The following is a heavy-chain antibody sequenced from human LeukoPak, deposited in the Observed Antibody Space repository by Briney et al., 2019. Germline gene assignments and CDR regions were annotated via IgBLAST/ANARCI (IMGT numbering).Heavy chain of an antibody. V-gene: IGHV1-69*06. D-gene: IGHD3-16*01. CDR2: ITPVFGTV. CDR3: ARGGTSTWPPRPFDY. J-gene: IGHJ4*02. CDR1: GGTFSSYI. Sequence: SVKVSCKASGGTFSSYIINWVRQAPVQGLEWRGGITPVFGTVNYSQKFHGRVTITADKSTSTAYMELNSLRSEDTAVYYCARGGTSTWPPRPFDYWGQGTLVTVSS.